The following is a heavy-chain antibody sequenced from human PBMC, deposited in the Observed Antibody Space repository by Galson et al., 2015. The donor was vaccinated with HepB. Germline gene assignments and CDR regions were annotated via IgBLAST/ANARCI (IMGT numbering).Heavy chain of an antibody. CDR2: FYSGGST. D-gene: IGHD1-26*01. J-gene: IGHJ4*02. V-gene: IGHV3-66*02. Sequence: LSCAASGFTVRTNSMSWVRQAPGKGLEWVSVFYSGGSTYYADSVKGRFTISRVDSKNTLYLHMNSLRPEDTAVYYCATERSTSGSYYFDNWGQGTLVTVSS. CDR1: GFTVRTNS. CDR3: ATERSTSGSYYFDN.